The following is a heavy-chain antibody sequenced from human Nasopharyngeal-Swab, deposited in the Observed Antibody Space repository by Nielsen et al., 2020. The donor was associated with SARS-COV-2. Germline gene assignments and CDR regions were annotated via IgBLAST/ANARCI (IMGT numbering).Heavy chain of an antibody. V-gene: IGHV4-59*04. J-gene: IGHJ4*02. CDR3: ARQLTSITIFGVVTRAFDY. Sequence: GSLRLSCTVSGGSISSYYWSWIRQPPGKGLEWIGYIYYSGSTYYNPSLKSRVTISVDTSKNQFSLKLSSVTAADTAVYYCARQLTSITIFGVVTRAFDYWGQGTLVTVSS. CDR1: GGSISSYY. D-gene: IGHD3-3*01. CDR2: IYYSGST.